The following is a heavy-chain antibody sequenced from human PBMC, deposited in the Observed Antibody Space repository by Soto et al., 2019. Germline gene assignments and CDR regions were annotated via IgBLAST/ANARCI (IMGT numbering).Heavy chain of an antibody. V-gene: IGHV4-30-2*01. D-gene: IGHD3-22*01. J-gene: IGHJ5*02. CDR3: ARHASITMIVVVIPNWFDP. Sequence: NPSETLSLTCAVSGGSISSGGYSWSWIRQPPGKGLEWIGYIYHSGSTYYNPSLKSRVTISVDRSKNQFSLKLSSVTAADTAVYYCARHASITMIVVVIPNWFDPWGQGTLVTVSS. CDR1: GGSISSGGYS. CDR2: IYHSGST.